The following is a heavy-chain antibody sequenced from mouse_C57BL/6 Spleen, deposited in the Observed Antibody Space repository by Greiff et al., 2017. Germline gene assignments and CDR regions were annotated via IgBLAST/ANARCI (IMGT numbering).Heavy chain of an antibody. CDR1: GYTFTSYW. Sequence: QVQLQQPGAELVKPGASVKVSCKASGYTFTSYWMHWVKQRPGQGLEWIGRIHPSDSDTNYNQKFKGKATLTVDKSSSTAYMQLSSLTSEDSAVYYCARDYDYAAWFAYWGQGTLVTVSA. V-gene: IGHV1-74*01. D-gene: IGHD2-4*01. CDR3: ARDYDYAAWFAY. J-gene: IGHJ3*01. CDR2: IHPSDSDT.